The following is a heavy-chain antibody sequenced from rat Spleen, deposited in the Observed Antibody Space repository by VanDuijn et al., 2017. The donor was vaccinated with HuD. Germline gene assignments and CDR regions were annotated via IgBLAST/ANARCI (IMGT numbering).Heavy chain of an antibody. CDR1: GYSITNSYR. Sequence: EVQLQESGPGLVKPSQSLSLTCSVTGYSITNSYRWNWIRKFPGNKLEWMGYINSAGTTNFNPSLNSRISITRDTSKNQFFLQVNSVTTEDTATYYCASLYSSYSLYYFDYWGQGVMVTVSS. V-gene: IGHV3-3*01. J-gene: IGHJ2*01. CDR2: INSAGTT. CDR3: ASLYSSYSLYYFDY. D-gene: IGHD1-2*01.